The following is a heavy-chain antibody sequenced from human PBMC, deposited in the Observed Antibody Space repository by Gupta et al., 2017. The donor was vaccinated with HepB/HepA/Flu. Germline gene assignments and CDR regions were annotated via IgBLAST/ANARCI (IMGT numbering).Heavy chain of an antibody. CDR2: IWMDGREK. CDR3: AREPGADGPIDS. D-gene: IGHD1-26*01. V-gene: IGHV3-33*01. Sequence: QVHLVESGGGVVQPGRSLRLSCTTSGFTFKKYGMHWVRQAPGKGLEWVAVIWMDGREKQYADSMKGRFTISRDNSKNTLYLQMDRLTVEDTARYYWAREPGADGPIDSWGQGTLVTVSS. J-gene: IGHJ5*01. CDR1: GFTFKKYG.